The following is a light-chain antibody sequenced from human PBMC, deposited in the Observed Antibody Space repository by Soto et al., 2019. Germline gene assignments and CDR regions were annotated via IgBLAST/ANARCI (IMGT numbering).Light chain of an antibody. J-gene: IGLJ1*01. CDR2: EVS. Sequence: QSALTQPPSASGSPGQSVTISCTGTSSDVGGYNYVSWYQQHPGKAPKLMIFEVSERPSGVPDRFVGSKSGNTASLTVSGLQPEDEADYYCSSYAGSNHYVFGSGTKPTVL. CDR1: SSDVGGYNY. V-gene: IGLV2-8*01. CDR3: SSYAGSNHYV.